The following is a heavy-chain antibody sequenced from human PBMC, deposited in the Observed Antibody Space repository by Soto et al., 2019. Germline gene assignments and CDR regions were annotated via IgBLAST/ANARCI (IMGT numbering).Heavy chain of an antibody. CDR1: GFTVSHNY. J-gene: IGHJ6*02. V-gene: IGHV3-53*01. D-gene: IGHD4-17*01. CDR2: IYSASST. Sequence: EVQLVESGGGLIQPGGSLRLSCAASGFTVSHNYMSWVRPAPGEGLEWVSVIYSASSTYYADSVKGRFTISRDNSKNTLYLQMNSLRAEDTAVYCCARDTDYYGMDVWGQGTTVTVSS. CDR3: ARDTDYYGMDV.